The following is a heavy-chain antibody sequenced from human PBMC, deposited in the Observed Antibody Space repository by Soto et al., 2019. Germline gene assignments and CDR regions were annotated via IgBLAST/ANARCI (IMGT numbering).Heavy chain of an antibody. V-gene: IGHV3-73*01. CDR3: MIPTLDY. J-gene: IGHJ4*02. CDR1: GFTFSGSA. Sequence: EVQLVESGGGLVQPGGSLKLSCAASGFTFSGSAMYWVRQASGKGLEWVGRIRSKANSYATAYAASVKGRFTISRDDSKNTAYLQMNSLKTEDTAVYYCMIPTLDYWGQGTLVTVSS. CDR2: IRSKANSYAT.